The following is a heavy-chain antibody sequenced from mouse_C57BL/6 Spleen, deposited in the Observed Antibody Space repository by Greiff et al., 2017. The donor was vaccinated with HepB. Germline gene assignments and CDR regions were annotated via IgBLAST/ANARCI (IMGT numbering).Heavy chain of an antibody. CDR1: GYTFTSYG. CDR2: IYPRSGNT. D-gene: IGHD1-1*01. V-gene: IGHV1-81*01. J-gene: IGHJ1*03. CDR3: ARGGITTVGYVDV. Sequence: VQLQQSGAELARPGASVKLSCKASGYTFTSYGISWVKQRTGQGLEWIGEIYPRSGNTYYNEKFKGKATLTADKSSSTAYMELRSLTSEDSAVYFWARGGITTVGYVDVWGTRTTVTVSS.